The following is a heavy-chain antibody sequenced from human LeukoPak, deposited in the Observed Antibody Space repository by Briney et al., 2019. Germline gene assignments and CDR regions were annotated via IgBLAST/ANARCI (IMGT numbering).Heavy chain of an antibody. V-gene: IGHV4-30-4*08. D-gene: IGHD6-13*01. CDR1: GGSISSGDYY. Sequence: TPSQTLSLTCTVSGGSISSGDYYWSWIRQPPGKGLEWIGYIYYSGSTYYNPSLKSRVTISVDTSKNQFSLKLSSVTAADTAAYYCARSLPRYSSSWPPTYYYYMDVWGKGTTVTVSS. CDR2: IYYSGST. CDR3: ARSLPRYSSSWPPTYYYYMDV. J-gene: IGHJ6*03.